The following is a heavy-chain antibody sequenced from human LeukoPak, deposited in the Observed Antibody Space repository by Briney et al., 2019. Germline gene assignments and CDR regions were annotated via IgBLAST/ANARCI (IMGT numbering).Heavy chain of an antibody. V-gene: IGHV1-18*03. J-gene: IGHJ4*02. CDR2: ISAYNGNT. D-gene: IGHD6-19*01. CDR3: ARGDSSGWYYY. Sequence: ASVKVSCKASGYTFTSYGISWVRQAPGQGLEWMGWISAYNGNTNYAQKLQGRVTMTTDTSTSTAYMELSSLRSEDMAVYYCARGDSSGWYYYWGQGTLVTVSS. CDR1: GYTFTSYG.